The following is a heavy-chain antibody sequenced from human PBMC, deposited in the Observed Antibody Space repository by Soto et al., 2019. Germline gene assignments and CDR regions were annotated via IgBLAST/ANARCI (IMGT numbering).Heavy chain of an antibody. CDR3: ASDFWTGYPLFDY. J-gene: IGHJ4*02. CDR1: GPSISSAYY. V-gene: IGHV4-38-2*02. CDR2: VFHRGTT. D-gene: IGHD3-3*01. Sequence: SETLSLTCNVSGPSISSAYYWGWVRQPPGRGLEWIGSVFHRGTTYYNPSLMSRVTISLDTSKNQFSLKLSSVTAADTAVYYCASDFWTGYPLFDYWGQGALVTVSS.